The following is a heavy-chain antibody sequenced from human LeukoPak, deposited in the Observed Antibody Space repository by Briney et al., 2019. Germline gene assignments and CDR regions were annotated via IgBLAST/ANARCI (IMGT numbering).Heavy chain of an antibody. CDR1: GFTFSSYG. CDR3: AKIYGSGTANWFDP. CDR2: ISYDRSNK. J-gene: IGHJ5*02. D-gene: IGHD3-10*01. Sequence: GGSLRLSCAASGFTFSSYGMPWVRQAPGKGLEWVAVISYDRSNKYYADSVKGRFTISRDNSKNTLYLQMNSLRAEDTAVYYCAKIYGSGTANWFDPWGQGTLVTVSS. V-gene: IGHV3-30*18.